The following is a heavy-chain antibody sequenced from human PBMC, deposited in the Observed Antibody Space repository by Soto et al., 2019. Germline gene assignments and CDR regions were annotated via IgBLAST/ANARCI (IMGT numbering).Heavy chain of an antibody. J-gene: IGHJ6*02. Sequence: QVQWVQSGAEVKKPGASVKVSCKASGYTFTSYGITWVRQAPGQGLEWLGWINGYNGNTNYAQKLQGRVTMTTDTARSTAYMELRSLRSDDTAVYYCARMGDVPYYYYGMDVWGQGTTVTVSS. CDR2: INGYNGNT. CDR3: ARMGDVPYYYYGMDV. CDR1: GYTFTSYG. D-gene: IGHD3-16*01. V-gene: IGHV1-18*01.